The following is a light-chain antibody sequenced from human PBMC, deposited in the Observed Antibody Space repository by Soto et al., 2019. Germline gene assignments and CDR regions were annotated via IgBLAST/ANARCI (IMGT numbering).Light chain of an antibody. CDR2: GAS. Sequence: ETVMTQSPATLSVSPGERVTLSCRASQSVSNSRLAWYQQKPGQAPRLLIYGASTRATGIPARFSGSGSGTEFTRPISSLQSEDFAVYYCQQYNNWPLTFGGGTKVEIK. V-gene: IGKV3-15*01. CDR1: QSVSNS. CDR3: QQYNNWPLT. J-gene: IGKJ4*01.